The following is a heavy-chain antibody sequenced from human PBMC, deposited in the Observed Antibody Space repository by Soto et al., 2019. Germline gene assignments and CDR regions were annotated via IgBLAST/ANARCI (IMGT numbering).Heavy chain of an antibody. CDR2: IYSGGST. V-gene: IGHV3-53*01. J-gene: IGHJ3*02. D-gene: IGHD3-22*01. CDR3: ARVFFYYDSSGYYPNDAFDI. CDR1: GFTVSSNY. Sequence: GGSLRLSCAASGFTVSSNYMSWVRQAPGKGLEWVSVIYSGGSTYYADSVKGRFTISRDNSKNTLYLQMNSLRAEDTAVYYCARVFFYYDSSGYYPNDAFDIWGQGTMVTVSS.